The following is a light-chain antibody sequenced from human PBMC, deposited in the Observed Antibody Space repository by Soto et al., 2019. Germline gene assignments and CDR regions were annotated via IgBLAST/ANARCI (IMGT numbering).Light chain of an antibody. CDR3: QQYGSLPYT. CDR2: GVS. CDR1: QSVNTNY. J-gene: IGKJ2*01. Sequence: EIVLTQSPGTLSLSPGERATLSCRASQSVNTNYFAWHQQKPGQAPRLLIYGVSFRATGIPDRFSGSGSGTDFTLTISRLEPEDFAVYYCQQYGSLPYTFGQGTKLEIK. V-gene: IGKV3-20*01.